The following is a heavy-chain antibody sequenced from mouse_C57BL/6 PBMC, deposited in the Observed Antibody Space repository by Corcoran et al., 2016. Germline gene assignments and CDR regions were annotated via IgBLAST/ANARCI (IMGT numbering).Heavy chain of an antibody. Sequence: QVQLQQSGVELARPGASVTLSCKASGYTFTSYGISWVKQRTGQGLEWIGEIYLGSGNTYYNEKIKGKAKLTANKSSSTAYMELRSLTSEDSAVYFCARRLPYSIDYWGQGTSVTVSS. CDR1: GYTFTSYG. D-gene: IGHD1-2*01. J-gene: IGHJ4*01. CDR2: IYLGSGNT. V-gene: IGHV1-81*01. CDR3: ARRLPYSIDY.